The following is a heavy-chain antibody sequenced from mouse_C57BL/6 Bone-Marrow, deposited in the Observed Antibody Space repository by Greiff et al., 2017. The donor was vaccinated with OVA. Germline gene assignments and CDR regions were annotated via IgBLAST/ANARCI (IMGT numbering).Heavy chain of an antibody. V-gene: IGHV1-22*01. CDR2: INPNNGGT. D-gene: IGHD1-1*01. CDR3: ARRGVYYDYFDY. Sequence: EVQVVESGPELVKPGASVKMSCKASGYTFTDYNMHWVKQSHGKSLEWIGYINPNNGGTSYNQKFKGKATLTVNKSSSTAYMELRSLTSEDSAVYYCARRGVYYDYFDYWGQGTTLTVSS. J-gene: IGHJ2*01. CDR1: GYTFTDYN.